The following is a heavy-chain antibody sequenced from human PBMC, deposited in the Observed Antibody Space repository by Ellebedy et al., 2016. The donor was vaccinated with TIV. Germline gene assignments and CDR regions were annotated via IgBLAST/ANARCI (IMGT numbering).Heavy chain of an antibody. CDR3: ARHGGGNCSSTSCYLFDP. Sequence: GESLKIPCKGSGYSFTSYWIGRVRQMPGQGLVWMGIIYPGDSDTRYSPSFEGQVTISADKSISTAYLQWSSLKASDTDIYYCARHGGGNCSSTSCYLFDPWGQGTLVTVSS. D-gene: IGHD2-2*01. J-gene: IGHJ5*02. CDR1: GYSFTSYW. CDR2: IYPGDSDT. V-gene: IGHV5-51*01.